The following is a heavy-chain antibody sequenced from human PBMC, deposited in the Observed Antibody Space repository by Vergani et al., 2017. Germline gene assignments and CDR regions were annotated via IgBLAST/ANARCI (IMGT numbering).Heavy chain of an antibody. CDR3: ARGIQLWSDEDAFDI. Sequence: QVQLQESGPGLVKPSQTLSLTCTVSGGSISSGGYYWSWIRQHPGKGLEWIGYIYYSGSTYYNPSLQSLVTISVDTSKNQFSLKLSSVTAADTAVYYCARGIQLWSDEDAFDIWGQGTMVTVSS. V-gene: IGHV4-31*01. J-gene: IGHJ3*02. CDR1: GGSISSGGYY. D-gene: IGHD5-18*01. CDR2: IYYSGST.